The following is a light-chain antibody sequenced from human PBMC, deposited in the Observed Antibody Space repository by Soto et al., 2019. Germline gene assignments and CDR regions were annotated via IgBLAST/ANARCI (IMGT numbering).Light chain of an antibody. CDR2: GVS. CDR1: SSDVGGYNY. Sequence: QSALTQPASASGSPGQSITISCTGTSSDVGGYNYVSWYQQHPGKAPKLMIYGVSNRPSGVSNRFSGSKSGNTASLTISGLQAEDEADYYCSSYTSSSPPFGTGTKVTVL. CDR3: SSYTSSSPP. V-gene: IGLV2-14*01. J-gene: IGLJ1*01.